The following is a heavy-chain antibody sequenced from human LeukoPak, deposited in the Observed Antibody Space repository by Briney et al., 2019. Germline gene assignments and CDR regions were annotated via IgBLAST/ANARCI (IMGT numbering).Heavy chain of an antibody. V-gene: IGHV4-34*01. CDR2: INHSGST. Sequence: SETLSLTCAVYGGSFSGYYWSWIRQPPGKGLEWIGEINHSGSTNYNPSLKSRVTISVATSKNQFSLKLRSVTAADTAVYYCARHTYSSVGWYTVFDIWGQGTMVTVSS. CDR3: ARHTYSSVGWYTVFDI. J-gene: IGHJ3*02. CDR1: GGSFSGYY. D-gene: IGHD6-19*01.